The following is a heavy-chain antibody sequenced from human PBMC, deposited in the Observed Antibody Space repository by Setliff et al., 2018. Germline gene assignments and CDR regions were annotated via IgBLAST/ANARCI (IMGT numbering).Heavy chain of an antibody. CDR2: IYYSGST. CDR1: GGPFSGYY. V-gene: IGHV4-34*01. D-gene: IGHD3-22*01. J-gene: IGHJ4*02. CDR3: ARGDSSGYYYILFDF. Sequence: PSETLSLTCAVYGGPFSGYYWSWIRQPPGKGLEWIGSIYYSGSTNYNPSLQSRVTISVDASKNQFSLKLSSVTAADTAAYYCARGDSSGYYYILFDFWGQGTLVTVSS.